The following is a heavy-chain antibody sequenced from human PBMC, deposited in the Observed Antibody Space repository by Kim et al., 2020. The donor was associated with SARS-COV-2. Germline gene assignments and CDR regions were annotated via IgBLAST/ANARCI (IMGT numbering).Heavy chain of an antibody. D-gene: IGHD5-12*01. CDR2: IYPGDSDT. Sequence: GESLKISCKGSGYSFTTYWIGWVRQMPGKGLEWMGIIYPGDSDTRYSPSFQGQVTISADKSISTAYLQWSSLKASDTAMYYCARQSPSSIVATTLFDYWGQGTLVTVSS. CDR1: GYSFTTYW. V-gene: IGHV5-51*01. J-gene: IGHJ4*02. CDR3: ARQSPSSIVATTLFDY.